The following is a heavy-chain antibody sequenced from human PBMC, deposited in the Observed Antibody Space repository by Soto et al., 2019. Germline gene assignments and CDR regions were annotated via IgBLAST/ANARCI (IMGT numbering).Heavy chain of an antibody. D-gene: IGHD6-13*01. CDR3: ARAYSSTWYEEGY. CDR2: MNPNSGNT. V-gene: IGHV1-8*01. CDR1: GYTFRSYD. Sequence: QVQLVQSGAEVRKPGASVKVSCKASGYTFRSYDINWVRQAPGQGLEWMGWMNPNSGNTGYAQKFQGRVTMTRNTSISTAYMELSSPRSEDTAVYYCARAYSSTWYEEGYWGQGTLVTVSS. J-gene: IGHJ4*02.